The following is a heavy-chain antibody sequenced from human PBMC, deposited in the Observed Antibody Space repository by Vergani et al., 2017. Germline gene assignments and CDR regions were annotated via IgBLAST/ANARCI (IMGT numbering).Heavy chain of an antibody. CDR3: ASELSLYRGDY. CDR1: GFTFSSYS. Sequence: EVQLVESGGGLVKPGGSLRLSCAASGFTFSSYSMNWVRQAPGKGLEWVSSISTSSSYIYYADSVKGRFTISRNNAKNSLYLQMNSLRAEDTAVYYCASELSLYRGDYWGQGMLVTGSS. D-gene: IGHD3-16*02. V-gene: IGHV3-21*01. J-gene: IGHJ4*02. CDR2: ISTSSSYI.